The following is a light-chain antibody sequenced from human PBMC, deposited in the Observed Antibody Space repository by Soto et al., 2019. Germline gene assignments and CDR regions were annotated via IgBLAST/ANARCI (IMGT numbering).Light chain of an antibody. CDR2: GAS. J-gene: IGKJ4*01. CDR3: QQYYIWPPLT. V-gene: IGKV3-15*01. CDR1: QSVSSD. Sequence: EIVMTQSPATLSVSPGERATLSCSASQSVSSDLAWYQQKPGQPPRLLIYGASSRATGIPVRFSGSGSGTEFTLTISSLQSGDFAVYYCQQYYIWPPLTFGGGTKVEIK.